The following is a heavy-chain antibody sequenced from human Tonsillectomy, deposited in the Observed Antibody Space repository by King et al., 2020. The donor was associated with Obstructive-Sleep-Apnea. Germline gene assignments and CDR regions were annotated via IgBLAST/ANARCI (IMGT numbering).Heavy chain of an antibody. Sequence: VQLVESGGGLVKPGGSLRFSCAASGFTVPSYNMNWVRQAQAKGLEGAAFMIGSVSYIYYADSVKGRFTISRDNTKNSLYLHMSSLRAEDTAVYYCTRDISGGEDVWGQGTTVTVSS. V-gene: IGHV3-21*01. J-gene: IGHJ6*02. CDR3: TRDISGGEDV. CDR1: GFTVPSYN. CDR2: MIGSVSYI. D-gene: IGHD3-10*01.